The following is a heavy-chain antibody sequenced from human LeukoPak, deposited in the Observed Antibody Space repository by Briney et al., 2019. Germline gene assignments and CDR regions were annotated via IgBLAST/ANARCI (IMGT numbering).Heavy chain of an antibody. CDR1: GGSISSYY. V-gene: IGHV4-59*01. Sequence: SETLSLTCTVSGGSISSYYWSWIRQPPGKGLEWIGYIYYSGSTNYNPSLKSRVTISVDTSKNQFSLKLSSVTAADTAVYYCAREGKVGSSWYFDYWGQGTLVTVSS. CDR3: AREGKVGSSWYFDY. D-gene: IGHD6-13*01. CDR2: IYYSGST. J-gene: IGHJ4*02.